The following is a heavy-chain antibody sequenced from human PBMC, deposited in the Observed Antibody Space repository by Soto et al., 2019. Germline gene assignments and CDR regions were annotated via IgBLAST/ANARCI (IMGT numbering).Heavy chain of an antibody. D-gene: IGHD6-13*01. CDR1: GFTFSSYA. CDR2: ISGSGGST. J-gene: IGHJ5*02. V-gene: IGHV3-23*01. Sequence: EVQLLESGGGLVQPGGSLRLSCAASGFTFSSYAMSWVRQAPGKGLEWVSAISGSGGSTYYADSVKGRFTISRDNSKNTLYLQMNSLRAEDTAVYYCARDPVAAAGHNPIWFDPWGQGTLVTVSS. CDR3: ARDPVAAAGHNPIWFDP.